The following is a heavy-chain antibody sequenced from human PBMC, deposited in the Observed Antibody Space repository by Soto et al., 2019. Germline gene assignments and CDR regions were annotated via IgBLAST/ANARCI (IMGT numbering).Heavy chain of an antibody. CDR2: IIPIFGTA. V-gene: IGHV1-69*13. J-gene: IGHJ4*02. CDR3: TKRYCSGGNCYYDY. Sequence: SVKVSCKASGGTFSSYAISWVRQAPGQGLEWMGGIIPIFGTANYAQKFQGRVTITADESTSTAYMELSSLKTEDTAVYYCTKRYCSGGNCYYDYWGQGTLVTVSS. CDR1: GGTFSSYA. D-gene: IGHD2-15*01.